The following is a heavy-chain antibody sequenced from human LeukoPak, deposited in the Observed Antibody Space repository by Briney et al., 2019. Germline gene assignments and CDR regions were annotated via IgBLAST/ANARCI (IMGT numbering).Heavy chain of an antibody. CDR2: ISSSSSYI. D-gene: IGHD6-13*01. Sequence: GGSLRLSCAGSGFSFSNYWMSWVRQAPGKGLEWVSSISSSSSYIYYADSVKGRLTISRDTAKNSLYLQMNSLRAEDTAVYYCARGSIAAAGADYWGQGTLVTVSS. J-gene: IGHJ4*02. CDR1: GFSFSNYW. V-gene: IGHV3-21*01. CDR3: ARGSIAAAGADY.